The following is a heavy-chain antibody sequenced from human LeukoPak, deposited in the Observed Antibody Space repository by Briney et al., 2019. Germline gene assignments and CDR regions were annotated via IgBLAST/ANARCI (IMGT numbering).Heavy chain of an antibody. CDR3: ARVGIYGDYNRYFDY. Sequence: PGGSLRLSCAASGFTFSDYYMSWIRQAPGKGLEWVSYISSSGSTIYYADSVKGRFTISRDNAKNSLYLQMNSLRAEDTALYYCARVGIYGDYNRYFDYWGQGTLVTVSS. CDR1: GFTFSDYY. D-gene: IGHD4-17*01. J-gene: IGHJ4*02. V-gene: IGHV3-11*01. CDR2: ISSSGSTI.